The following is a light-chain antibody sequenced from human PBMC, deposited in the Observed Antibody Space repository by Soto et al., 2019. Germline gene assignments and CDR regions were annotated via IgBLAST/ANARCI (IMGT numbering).Light chain of an antibody. CDR3: CSYAGSYPFV. Sequence: QSALTQPRSVSGSPGQSVTISFTGTSSDVGGYNYVSWYQHHPGKAPKLMIYDVSKRPSGVPDRFSGSKSGNTASLTISGLQAEDEADYYRCSYAGSYPFVFGTGTKLTVL. CDR2: DVS. J-gene: IGLJ1*01. V-gene: IGLV2-11*01. CDR1: SSDVGGYNY.